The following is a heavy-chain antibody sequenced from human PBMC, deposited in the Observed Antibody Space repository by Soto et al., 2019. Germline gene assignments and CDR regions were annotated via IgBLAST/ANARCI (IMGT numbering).Heavy chain of an antibody. J-gene: IGHJ3*02. V-gene: IGHV2-5*02. D-gene: IGHD6-25*01. CDR2: IYWDDDK. Sequence: QITLKESGPALVKPTQTLTLTCTFSGFSLSTRGVGVGWLRQPPGKALEWLALIYWDDDKRYSPSVKSRLTITKDTSKNQVVLTMTNLDPVDTATYYCAHRGDSGASRAFHICGQGTMVTVSS. CDR3: AHRGDSGASRAFHI. CDR1: GFSLSTRGVG.